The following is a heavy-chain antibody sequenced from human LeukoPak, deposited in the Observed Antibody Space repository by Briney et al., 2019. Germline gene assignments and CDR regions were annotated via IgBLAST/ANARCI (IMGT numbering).Heavy chain of an antibody. J-gene: IGHJ4*02. V-gene: IGHV4-59*01. CDR2: IYYSGST. Sequence: SETLSLTCTVSGGSISSYYWSWIRQPPGKGLEWIGYIYYSGSTNYNPSLKSRVTISVDTSKNQFSLRLSSVTAADTAVYYCARVTTMITRSELVRYIDYWGQGTLVTVSS. CDR3: ARVTTMITRSELVRYIDY. D-gene: IGHD4-23*01. CDR1: GGSISSYY.